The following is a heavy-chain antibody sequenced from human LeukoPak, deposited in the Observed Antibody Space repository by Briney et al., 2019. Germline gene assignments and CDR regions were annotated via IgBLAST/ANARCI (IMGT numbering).Heavy chain of an antibody. CDR2: IDYSGSA. Sequence: SETLSLTCTVSGVSISDYYWNWIRQPPGKGLEWIGYIDYSGSATYNPSVKSRVTMLMDTSKNQFSLKLTSVTAADTAAYYCARSGGQQVNAFDIWGQGTMVTVSS. J-gene: IGHJ3*02. CDR1: GVSISDYY. CDR3: ARSGGQQVNAFDI. D-gene: IGHD6-13*01. V-gene: IGHV4-59*01.